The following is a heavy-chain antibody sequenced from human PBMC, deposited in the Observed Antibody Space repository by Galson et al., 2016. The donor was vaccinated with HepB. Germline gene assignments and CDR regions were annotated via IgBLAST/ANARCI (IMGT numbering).Heavy chain of an antibody. J-gene: IGHJ3*02. CDR1: GFTFSTYW. Sequence: SLRLSCAASGFTFSTYWMSWVRQAPGKGLEWVTNIKPDGSEKNYVGSVEGRFAISRDNAKNSLYLHMTSLRVEDTAIYYCAIELAVPEANNVFCIWGQVTMVTVAS. V-gene: IGHV3-7*01. D-gene: IGHD6-19*01. CDR2: IKPDGSEK. CDR3: AIELAVPEANNVFCI.